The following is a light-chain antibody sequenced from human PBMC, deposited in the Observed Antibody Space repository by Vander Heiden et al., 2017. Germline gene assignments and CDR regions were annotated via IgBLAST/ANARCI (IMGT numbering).Light chain of an antibody. Sequence: SYVLTQPPSVSVAPGQTARIPCGGNNIGVHWYQQKPGQAPVLVVYDDSDRPSGIPERFSGSNSGNTATLTISRVEAGDEADYYCQVWDSSSNHVVFGGGTKLTVL. CDR1: NIG. J-gene: IGLJ2*01. CDR3: QVWDSSSNHVV. CDR2: DDS. V-gene: IGLV3-21*02.